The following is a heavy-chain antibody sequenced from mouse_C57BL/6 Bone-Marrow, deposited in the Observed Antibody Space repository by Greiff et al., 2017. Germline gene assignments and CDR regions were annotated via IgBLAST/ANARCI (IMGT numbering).Heavy chain of an antibody. J-gene: IGHJ4*01. CDR3: AIEYYYVTFYYAMDY. V-gene: IGHV1-19*01. CDR1: GYTFTDYY. CDR2: INPYNGGN. Sequence: EVQLQQSGPVLVKPGASVKMSCKASGYTFTDYYMNWVKQSHGKSLEWIGVINPYNGGNSYNQKFKGKATLTVDKSSSTSYMELNSLTSQYSSVYYCAIEYYYVTFYYAMDYWGQGTSVTVSS. D-gene: IGHD1-1*01.